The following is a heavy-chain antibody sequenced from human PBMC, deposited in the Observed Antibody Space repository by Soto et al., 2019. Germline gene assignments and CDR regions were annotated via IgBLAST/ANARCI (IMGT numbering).Heavy chain of an antibody. CDR1: GGSISSGGYY. CDR3: ARASPLMPYSSGWYLDAFDI. Sequence: QVQLQESGPGLVKPSQTLSLTCTVSGGSISSGGYYWSWIRQHPGKGLEWIGYIYYSGSTYYNPSLKSRVTISVDTSKNQFSLKLSSVTAADTAVYYCARASPLMPYSSGWYLDAFDIWGQGTMVTVSS. V-gene: IGHV4-31*03. CDR2: IYYSGST. J-gene: IGHJ3*02. D-gene: IGHD6-19*01.